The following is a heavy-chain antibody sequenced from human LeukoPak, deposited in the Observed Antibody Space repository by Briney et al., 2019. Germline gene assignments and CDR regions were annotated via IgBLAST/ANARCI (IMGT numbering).Heavy chain of an antibody. CDR1: GGSISSSY. V-gene: IGHV4-59*08. J-gene: IGHJ3*02. CDR3: ARQDYDIFTGYIDAFDI. Sequence: SETLSLTCPVSGGSISSSYWSWIRQPPGKGLEWIGYISYSGSTNYNPSLKSRVTISIDTSKNQFSLKLRSVTAADTAIYYCARQDYDIFTGYIDAFDIWGQGTMVTVSS. D-gene: IGHD3-9*01. CDR2: ISYSGST.